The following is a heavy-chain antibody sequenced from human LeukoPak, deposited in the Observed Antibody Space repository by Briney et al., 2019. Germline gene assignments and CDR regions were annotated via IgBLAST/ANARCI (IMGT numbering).Heavy chain of an antibody. CDR1: GFTFNNYW. CDR2: IRGDGSVK. Sequence: GGSLRLSCAASGFTFNNYWMTWVRQAPGKGLEWVANIRGDGSVKYYVDSMKGRFTISRDNAENSLYLQMNSLRAEDTAVYYCATTSDAPGNYWGQGTLVTVSS. CDR3: ATTSDAPGNY. V-gene: IGHV3-7*01. J-gene: IGHJ4*02.